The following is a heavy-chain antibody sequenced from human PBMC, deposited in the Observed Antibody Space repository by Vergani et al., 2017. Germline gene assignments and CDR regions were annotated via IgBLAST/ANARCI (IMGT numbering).Heavy chain of an antibody. CDR3: VKDAGSYENFFDS. CDR2: IGKDGINT. CDR1: GFTFSNFG. V-gene: IGHV3-30*02. J-gene: IGHJ4*02. Sequence: QVQLVESAGGVVQPGGSLRLSCAASGFTFSNFGMHWIRQAPGKGLEWLAYIGKDGINTRYRDAVKGRVTVSRDNSRDTLYLKMNSLRLEDTATYYCVKDAGSYENFFDSWGQGTLVTVSS. D-gene: IGHD1-26*01.